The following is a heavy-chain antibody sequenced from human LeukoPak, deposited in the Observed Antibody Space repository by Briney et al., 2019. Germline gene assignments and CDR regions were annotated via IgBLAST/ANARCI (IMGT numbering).Heavy chain of an antibody. CDR2: ISAYNGNT. D-gene: IGHD6-13*01. Sequence: ASVKVSCKASGYTFTSYDINWVRQATGQGLEWMGWISAYNGNTNYAQKLQGRVTMTTDTSTSTAYMELRSLRSDDTAVYYCARDAGWVLGSSWDYYFDYWGQGTLVTVSS. CDR3: ARDAGWVLGSSWDYYFDY. CDR1: GYTFTSYD. J-gene: IGHJ4*02. V-gene: IGHV1-18*01.